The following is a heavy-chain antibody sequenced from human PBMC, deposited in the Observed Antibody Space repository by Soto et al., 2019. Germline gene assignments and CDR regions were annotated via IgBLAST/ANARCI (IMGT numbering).Heavy chain of an antibody. D-gene: IGHD3-22*01. V-gene: IGHV3-30-3*01. CDR1: GFTFSKYA. Sequence: PGGSLRLSCAASGFTFSKYAMHWVRQARGTGLEWVAVISNDGSNPYYADSVKGRFTISRDNSKNTLYLQMNSLREEDTAVYYCARTGYDRSGYFVEYYFDYWGQRTLVTVTS. J-gene: IGHJ4*02. CDR3: ARTGYDRSGYFVEYYFDY. CDR2: ISNDGSNP.